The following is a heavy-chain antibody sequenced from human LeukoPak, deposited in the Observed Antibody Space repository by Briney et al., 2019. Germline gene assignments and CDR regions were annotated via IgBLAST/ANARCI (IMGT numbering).Heavy chain of an antibody. CDR2: ISGSGGST. V-gene: IGHV3-23*01. D-gene: IGHD1-26*01. CDR1: GFTFSSYG. CDR3: AKPSGNCVDY. Sequence: GGSLRLSCAASGFTFSSYGMSWVRQAPGKGLEWVSAISGSGGSTYYADSVKGRFTISRDNSKNTLFLQLNSLRPDDTGVYFCAKPSGNCVDYWGQGTLVTVSS. J-gene: IGHJ4*02.